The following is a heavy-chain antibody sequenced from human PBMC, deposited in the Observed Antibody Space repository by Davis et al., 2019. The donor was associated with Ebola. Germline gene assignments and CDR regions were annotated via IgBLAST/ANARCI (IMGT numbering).Heavy chain of an antibody. CDR1: GYTFTNYG. J-gene: IGHJ4*02. CDR3: AKALYFGLVVHYFDS. V-gene: IGHV1-18*01. D-gene: IGHD3-3*01. CDR2: ISNHNGDT. Sequence: ASVKVSCKASGYTFTNYGVSWVRQAPGQGLEWMGWISNHNGDTSYAQKVQGRVTMTTDTSTSTAYMELRSLRPDDTAVYYCAKALYFGLVVHYFDSWGQGTLVTVSS.